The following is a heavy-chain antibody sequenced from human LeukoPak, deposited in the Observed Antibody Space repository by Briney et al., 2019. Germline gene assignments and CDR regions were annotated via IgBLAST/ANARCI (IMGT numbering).Heavy chain of an antibody. CDR3: ARERLVRGVITFDY. J-gene: IGHJ4*02. CDR1: GYTFTSYG. Sequence: ASVKVSCKASGYTFTSYGISWVRQAPGQGLEWMGGIIPIFGTANYAQKFQGRVTITADESTSTAYMELSSLRSEDTAVYYCARERLVRGVITFDYWGQGTLVTVSS. D-gene: IGHD3-10*01. V-gene: IGHV1-69*13. CDR2: IIPIFGTA.